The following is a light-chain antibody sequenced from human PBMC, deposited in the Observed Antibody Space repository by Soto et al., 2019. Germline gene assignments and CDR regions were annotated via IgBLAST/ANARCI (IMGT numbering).Light chain of an antibody. CDR3: QQYYSDQLT. CDR2: AAS. CDR1: QGISSY. V-gene: IGKV1-8*01. J-gene: IGKJ4*01. Sequence: AIRMTQSPSSFSASTGDRVTITCRASQGISSYLAWYQQKPGKAPKLLIYAASTLQSGVPSRFSGSGAGTDFTLTISCLQSEDFATYYCQQYYSDQLTFGGGNKVEIK.